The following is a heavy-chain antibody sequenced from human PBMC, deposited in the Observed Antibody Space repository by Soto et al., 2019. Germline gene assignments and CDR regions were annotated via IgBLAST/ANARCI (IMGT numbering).Heavy chain of an antibody. J-gene: IGHJ4*02. CDR3: ARASGMVATSTSDPFDY. V-gene: IGHV1-69*12. CDR1: RGTFSSYA. CDR2: IIPIFGTA. D-gene: IGHD5-12*01. Sequence: QVQLVQSGAEVKKPGSEVKVSCKASRGTFSSYAISWVRQAPGQGLEWMGGIIPIFGTANYAQKFQGRVTITADESTSTAYMELSSLRSEDTAVYYCARASGMVATSTSDPFDYWGQGTLVTVSS.